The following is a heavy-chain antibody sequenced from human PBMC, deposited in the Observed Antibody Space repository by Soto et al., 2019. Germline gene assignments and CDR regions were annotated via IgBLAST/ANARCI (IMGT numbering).Heavy chain of an antibody. Sequence: SETLSLTCTVSGGSISSYYWSWIRQPPGKGLEWIGYIYYSGSTNYSPSLKSRVTISVDTSKNQFSLKLSSVTAADTAVYYCALGYYYGSGSYGDYWGQGTLVTVSS. D-gene: IGHD3-10*01. CDR2: IYYSGST. J-gene: IGHJ4*02. CDR3: ALGYYYGSGSYGDY. CDR1: GGSISSYY. V-gene: IGHV4-59*01.